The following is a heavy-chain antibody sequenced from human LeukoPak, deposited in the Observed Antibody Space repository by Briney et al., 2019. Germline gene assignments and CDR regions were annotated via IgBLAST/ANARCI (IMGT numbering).Heavy chain of an antibody. CDR3: AKQYGGNPRYNFDY. J-gene: IGHJ4*02. Sequence: GGSLRLSCAASGFTFSSYWMHWVRQAPGKGLEWVSGISGSGGSTHYADSVKGRFTISRDNSKNTLYLQMNSLRAEDTAVYYCAKQYGGNPRYNFDYWGQGTLVTVSS. CDR1: GFTFSSYW. CDR2: ISGSGGST. D-gene: IGHD4-23*01. V-gene: IGHV3-23*01.